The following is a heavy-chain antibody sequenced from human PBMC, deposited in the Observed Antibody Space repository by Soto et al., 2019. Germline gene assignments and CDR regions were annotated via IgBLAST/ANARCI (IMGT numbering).Heavy chain of an antibody. Sequence: SETLSLTCAVYGGSFSGCYWSWIRQPPGKGLEWIGEINHSGSTNYNPSLKSRVTISVDTSKNQFSLKLSFVTAADTAVYYCARGVKAAAVGRVSDYWGQGTLVTVSS. CDR1: GGSFSGCY. CDR3: ARGVKAAAVGRVSDY. CDR2: INHSGST. D-gene: IGHD6-13*01. V-gene: IGHV4-34*01. J-gene: IGHJ4*02.